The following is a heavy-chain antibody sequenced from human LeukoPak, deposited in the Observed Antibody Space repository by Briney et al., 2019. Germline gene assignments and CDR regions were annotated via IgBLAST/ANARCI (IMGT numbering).Heavy chain of an antibody. J-gene: IGHJ4*02. CDR1: GFTVSSNY. V-gene: IGHV3-23*01. Sequence: GGSLRLSCAASGFTVSSNYMSWARQAPGKGLEWVSAISGSGGSTYYADSVKGRFTISRDNSKNTLYLQMNSLRAEDTAVYYCSWTTVGGYWGQGTLVTVSS. D-gene: IGHD2/OR15-2a*01. CDR3: SWTTVGGY. CDR2: ISGSGGST.